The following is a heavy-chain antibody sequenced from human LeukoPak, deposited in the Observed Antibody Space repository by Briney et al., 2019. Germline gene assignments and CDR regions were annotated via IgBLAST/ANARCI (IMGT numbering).Heavy chain of an antibody. CDR2: IYYSGST. V-gene: IGHV4-59*01. Sequence: PSETLSLTCTVSGGSISSYYWNWIRHPPGKGLEWIGYIYYSGSTNYNPSLKSRVTISVDTSKNQFSLKLSSVTAADTAVYYCARSVEGYCSGGSCYSYYYYMDVWGKGTTVTVSS. D-gene: IGHD2-15*01. CDR1: GGSISSYY. CDR3: ARSVEGYCSGGSCYSYYYYMDV. J-gene: IGHJ6*03.